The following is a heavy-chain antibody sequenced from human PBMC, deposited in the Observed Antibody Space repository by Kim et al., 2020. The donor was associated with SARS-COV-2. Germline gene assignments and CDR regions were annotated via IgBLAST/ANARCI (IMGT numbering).Heavy chain of an antibody. CDR3: ARYGRSPGCCSGGSCYWDY. CDR2: IYYSGTT. Sequence: SETLSLTCTVSGGSISNYYWTWIRQPPGKGLEWIGYIYYSGTTKYNPSLKSRVTISLDTSKNQFSLKLSSVTAADTAIYYCARYGRSPGCCSGGSCYWDYWGQGTVVTVSS. CDR1: GGSISNYY. J-gene: IGHJ4*02. V-gene: IGHV4-59*13. D-gene: IGHD2-15*01.